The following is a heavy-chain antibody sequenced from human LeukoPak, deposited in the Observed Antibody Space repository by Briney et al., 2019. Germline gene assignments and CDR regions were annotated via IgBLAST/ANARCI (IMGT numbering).Heavy chain of an antibody. J-gene: IGHJ4*02. CDR2: IKSKTDGGTT. Sequence: GGSLRLSCAASGFTFSNAWMSWVRQAPGKGLEWVGRIKSKTDGGTTDYAAPVKGRFTFSRDDSKNTLYLQMNSLKTEDTAVYYCTTVRYSSGWYFGYWGQGTLVTVSS. CDR3: TTVRYSSGWYFGY. CDR1: GFTFSNAW. D-gene: IGHD6-19*01. V-gene: IGHV3-15*01.